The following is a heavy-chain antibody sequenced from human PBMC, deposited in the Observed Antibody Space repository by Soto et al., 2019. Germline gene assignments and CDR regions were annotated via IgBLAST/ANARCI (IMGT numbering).Heavy chain of an antibody. CDR2: ISGSSDYI. Sequence: DVQLVESGGGLVKPGGSLRLSCAASKFTFSSYSMNWVRQAPGKGLEWVSSISGSSDYISYADSVKGRFTISRDNPKTSLYLQMNRRRAEDTAVYYWARDSSTTAVAGPRPDYWGKETLVTVPS. CDR3: ARDSSTTAVAGPRPDY. D-gene: IGHD6-19*01. J-gene: IGHJ4*02. CDR1: KFTFSSYS. V-gene: IGHV3-21*01.